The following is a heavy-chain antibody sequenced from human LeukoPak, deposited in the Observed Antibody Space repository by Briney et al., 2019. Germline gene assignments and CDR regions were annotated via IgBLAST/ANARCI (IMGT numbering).Heavy chain of an antibody. J-gene: IGHJ4*02. Sequence: GGSLGLSCAASGFTFSSYWMHWVRQAPGKGLVWVSRIKSDGSSTSYADSVKGRFTISRDNAKNTLYLQMNSLRAEDTAVYYCARAAYSGYPNWGQGTLVTVSS. D-gene: IGHD3-22*01. V-gene: IGHV3-74*01. CDR3: ARAAYSGYPN. CDR2: IKSDGSST. CDR1: GFTFSSYW.